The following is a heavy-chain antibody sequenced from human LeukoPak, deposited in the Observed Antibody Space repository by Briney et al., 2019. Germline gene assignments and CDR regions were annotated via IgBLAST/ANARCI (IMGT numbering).Heavy chain of an antibody. Sequence: SETLSLTCTVSGGSISSSSYYWSWIRQPAGKGLEWIGRIYTSGSTNYNPSLKSRVTISVDTSKNQFSLKLSSVTAADTAVYYCAGGLLWFGEAEGYWGQGTLVTVSS. J-gene: IGHJ4*02. V-gene: IGHV4-61*02. CDR2: IYTSGST. CDR3: AGGLLWFGEAEGY. CDR1: GGSISSSSYY. D-gene: IGHD3-10*01.